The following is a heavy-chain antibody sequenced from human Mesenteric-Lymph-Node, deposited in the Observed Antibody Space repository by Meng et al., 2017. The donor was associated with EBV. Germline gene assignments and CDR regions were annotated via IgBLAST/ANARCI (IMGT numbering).Heavy chain of an antibody. D-gene: IGHD3-22*01. Sequence: QGQLPGSGPGLVKPSGTLSLTCAVSGGSINSNNWWNWVRQPPGKGLEWIGEIYHSGSTNYSPSLKSRVTISVDKSKNEFSLKLTSLTAADTAVYYCARTYYYDSSGYAPFDYWGQGTLVTVSS. CDR1: GGSINSNNW. CDR3: ARTYYYDSSGYAPFDY. CDR2: IYHSGST. J-gene: IGHJ4*02. V-gene: IGHV4-4*02.